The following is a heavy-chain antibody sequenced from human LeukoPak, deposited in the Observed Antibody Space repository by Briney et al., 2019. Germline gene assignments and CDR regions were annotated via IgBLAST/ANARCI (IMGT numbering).Heavy chain of an antibody. CDR1: GYAFTGYY. V-gene: IGHV1-2*02. CDR2: INPNSGGT. CDR3: ACTVDSMIVGGAFDI. D-gene: IGHD3-22*01. Sequence: ASVKVSRKASGYAFTGYYMHWVRQAPGQGLEWMGWINPNSGGTNYAQKFQGRVTMTRDTSISTAYMELSRLRSDDTAVYYCACTVDSMIVGGAFDIWGQGTMVTVSS. J-gene: IGHJ3*02.